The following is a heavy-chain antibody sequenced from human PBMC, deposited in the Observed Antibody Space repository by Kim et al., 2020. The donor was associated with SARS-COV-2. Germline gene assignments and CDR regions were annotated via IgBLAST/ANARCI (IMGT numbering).Heavy chain of an antibody. V-gene: IGHV4-39*01. Sequence: SETLSLTCSVSGGSISSSSYYWGWIRQPPGKGLEWIGSIYYSGSTYYNPSLKSRVTISVDTSKNQFSLKMNSVTAADTSLYYCARGEYNSGPFDPWGQGT. CDR2: IYYSGST. CDR3: ARGEYNSGPFDP. D-gene: IGHD3-22*01. J-gene: IGHJ5*02. CDR1: GGSISSSSYY.